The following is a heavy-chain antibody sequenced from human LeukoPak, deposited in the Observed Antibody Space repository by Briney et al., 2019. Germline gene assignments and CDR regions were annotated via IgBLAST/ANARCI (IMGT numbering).Heavy chain of an antibody. CDR1: GFTFSSYE. Sequence: GGSLRLSCAASGFTFSSYEMNWVRQAPGRGLEWVSYISSSGSTIYYADSVKGRFTISRDNAKNSLYLQMNSLRAEDTAVYYCARGRGPYYYYYYYMDVWGKGTTVTVSS. D-gene: IGHD5-24*01. CDR3: ARGRGPYYYYYYYMDV. V-gene: IGHV3-48*03. CDR2: ISSSGSTI. J-gene: IGHJ6*03.